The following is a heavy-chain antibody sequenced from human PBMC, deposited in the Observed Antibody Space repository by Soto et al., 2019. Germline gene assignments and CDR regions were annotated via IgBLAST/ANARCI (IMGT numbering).Heavy chain of an antibody. D-gene: IGHD6-19*01. CDR3: ASQRAVAGTYYFDY. CDR1: GGSISSSSYY. Sequence: PSETLSLTCTVSGGSISSSSYYWGWIRQPPGKGLEWIGSIYYSGSTYYNPSLKSRVTISVDTSKNQFSLKLSSVTAADTAVYYCASQRAVAGTYYFDYWGQGTLVTVSS. CDR2: IYYSGST. J-gene: IGHJ4*02. V-gene: IGHV4-39*01.